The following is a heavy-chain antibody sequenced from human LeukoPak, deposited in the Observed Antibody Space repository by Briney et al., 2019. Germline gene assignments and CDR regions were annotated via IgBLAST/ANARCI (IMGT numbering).Heavy chain of an antibody. D-gene: IGHD3-10*01. J-gene: IGHJ5*02. CDR3: ARDGWFGDYNWFDP. V-gene: IGHV3-48*01. Sequence: GGSLRLSCAASGFTFSSYSMNWVRQAPGKGLKWISYISSASNTIYYADSVKGRFTISRDNAKNSVYLQMNSLRAEDTVMYYCARDGWFGDYNWFDPWGQGTLVTVSS. CDR1: GFTFSSYS. CDR2: ISSASNTI.